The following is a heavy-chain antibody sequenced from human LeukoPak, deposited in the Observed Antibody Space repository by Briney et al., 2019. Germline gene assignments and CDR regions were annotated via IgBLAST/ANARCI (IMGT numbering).Heavy chain of an antibody. CDR1: GGSISSYY. V-gene: IGHV4-4*07. CDR3: AREPPRRNIVVVVAATVEAFDI. CDR2: IYTSGST. Sequence: PSETLSLTCTVSGGSISSYYWSWIRQPAGKGLEWIGRIYTSGSTNYNPSLKSRVTMSVHTSKNQFSLKLRSVTAADTAVYYCAREPPRRNIVVVVAATVEAFDIWGQGTMVTVSS. J-gene: IGHJ3*02. D-gene: IGHD2-15*01.